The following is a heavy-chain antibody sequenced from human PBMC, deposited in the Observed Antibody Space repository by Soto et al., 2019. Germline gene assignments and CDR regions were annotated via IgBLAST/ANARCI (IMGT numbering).Heavy chain of an antibody. CDR1: GFTVSTYG. D-gene: IGHD2-8*02. J-gene: IGHJ4*02. CDR2: ISRDGGTK. V-gene: IGHV3-30*03. Sequence: QVQLVESGGGVVQPGRSLRLSCAVSGFTVSTYGMHWVRQAPGKGPEWVAVISRDGGTKFYADSVKGRFTISRDNSRNTLFLEMNSLTGDDMAVYYCTGGVASGYWGQGTLVTVSS. CDR3: TGGVASGY.